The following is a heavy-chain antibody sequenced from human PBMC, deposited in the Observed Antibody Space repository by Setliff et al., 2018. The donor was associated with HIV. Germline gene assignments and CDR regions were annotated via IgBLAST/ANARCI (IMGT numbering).Heavy chain of an antibody. D-gene: IGHD2-2*01. CDR2: VYYSGTT. Sequence: SEALSLTCSVSDGSMTSGSYYWGWIRQPPGKGLEWIGSVYYSGTTYYNPSLKSRLRMSVDQYTKHFTLKVISMTAADTAVYYCARLSCSSNSCPFDYWVQGTLVTVSS. CDR1: DGSMTSGSYY. J-gene: IGHJ4*02. CDR3: ARLSCSSNSCPFDY. V-gene: IGHV4-39*06.